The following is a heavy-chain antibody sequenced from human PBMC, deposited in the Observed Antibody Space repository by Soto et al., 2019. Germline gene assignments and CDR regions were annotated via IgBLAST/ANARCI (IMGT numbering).Heavy chain of an antibody. CDR2: IKSKNDGGTT. CDR1: GFTFITAW. V-gene: IGHV3-15*07. J-gene: IGHJ4*01. D-gene: IGHD2-21*01. Sequence: PGGSLRLSCAASGFTFITAWMNWFRQAPGKGLEWVGRIKSKNDGGTTDYAAPVKGRFTISRDDSKNTVYLQMNSLRTEDTALYYCAADLPGRGGGYEFDYWGQGTPVTVSS. CDR3: AADLPGRGGGYEFDY.